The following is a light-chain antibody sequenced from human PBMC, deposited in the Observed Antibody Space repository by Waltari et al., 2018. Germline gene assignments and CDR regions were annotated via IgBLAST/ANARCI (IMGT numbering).Light chain of an antibody. V-gene: IGKV3-20*01. CDR3: QQYGSSPLT. CDR1: QSVSSSY. Sequence: EIVLTQSPGTLSLSPGERATLSCRASQSVSSSYLAWYQQKPGQAPRLLIYGASSRATGIPDRFSGSGSGTDFTLTISRLEPEDSAAYYCQQYGSSPLTFGGGTKVEIK. J-gene: IGKJ4*01. CDR2: GAS.